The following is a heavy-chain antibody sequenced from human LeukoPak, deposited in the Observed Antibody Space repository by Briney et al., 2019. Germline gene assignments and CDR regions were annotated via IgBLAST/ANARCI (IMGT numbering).Heavy chain of an antibody. V-gene: IGHV3-30*03. J-gene: IGHJ4*02. CDR2: ISNDGSRK. D-gene: IGHD3-3*01. CDR3: ARDRAWNYFDY. Sequence: GGSLRLSCAPSGFTFSKHGMHWVRQAPGKGLEWVAIISNDGSRKYYAHSVEGRFTISRDNSKNTLYLQMDSLRAEDTAVYYCARDRAWNYFDYWGQGTLVTVSS. CDR1: GFTFSKHG.